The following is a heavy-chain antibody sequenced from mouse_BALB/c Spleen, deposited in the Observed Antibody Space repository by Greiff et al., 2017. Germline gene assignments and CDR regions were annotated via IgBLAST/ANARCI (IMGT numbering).Heavy chain of an antibody. Sequence: EVMLVESGGGLVQPGGSLRLSCATSGFTFTDYYMSWVRQPPGKALEWLGFIRNKANGYTTEYSASVKGRFTISRDNSQSILYLQMNTLRAEDSATYYCAIVYGNYDAMDYWGQGTSVTVSS. J-gene: IGHJ4*01. V-gene: IGHV7-3*02. D-gene: IGHD2-1*01. CDR1: GFTFTDYY. CDR3: AIVYGNYDAMDY. CDR2: IRNKANGYTT.